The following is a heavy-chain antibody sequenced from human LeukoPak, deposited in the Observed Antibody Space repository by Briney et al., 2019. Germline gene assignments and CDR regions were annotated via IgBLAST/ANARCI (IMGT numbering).Heavy chain of an antibody. CDR2: INSGGST. Sequence: GGSLRLSCAASGFTVSSNDMNWVRQAPGQGLEWVSVINSGGSTHYADSVKGRFTISRDNSKNTLYLQMNSLRAEDTAVYYCARDLYYYGSGSDNFLYYWGQGTLVTVSS. CDR3: ARDLYYYGSGSDNFLYY. J-gene: IGHJ4*02. V-gene: IGHV3-53*01. D-gene: IGHD3-10*01. CDR1: GFTVSSND.